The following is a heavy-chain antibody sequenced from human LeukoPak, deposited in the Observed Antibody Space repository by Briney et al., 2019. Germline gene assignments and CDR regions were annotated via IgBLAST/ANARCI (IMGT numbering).Heavy chain of an antibody. Sequence: SETLSLTCAVSGGSISSSNWWSWVRPPPGKGLGWIGEIYHSGSTNYNPSLKSRVTISADKSKNQFSLKLSSVTAADTAVYYCARVAQGYSSGWCLDYWGQGTLVTVSA. CDR2: IYHSGST. V-gene: IGHV4-4*02. J-gene: IGHJ4*02. CDR3: ARVAQGYSSGWCLDY. D-gene: IGHD6-19*01. CDR1: GGSISSSNW.